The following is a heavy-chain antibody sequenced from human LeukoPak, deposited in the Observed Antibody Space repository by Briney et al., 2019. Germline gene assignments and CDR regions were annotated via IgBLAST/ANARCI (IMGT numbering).Heavy chain of an antibody. Sequence: PGGSLRLSCTASGFTFGDYAMSWVRQAPGKGLEWVGFIRSKAYGGTTEYAASVKGRFTISRDDSKSIAYLQMNSLKTEDTAVCYCTRDVPTDYCSSTSCYQSYYYYMDVWGKGTTVTVSS. V-gene: IGHV3-49*04. D-gene: IGHD2-2*01. J-gene: IGHJ6*03. CDR3: TRDVPTDYCSSTSCYQSYYYYMDV. CDR2: IRSKAYGGTT. CDR1: GFTFGDYA.